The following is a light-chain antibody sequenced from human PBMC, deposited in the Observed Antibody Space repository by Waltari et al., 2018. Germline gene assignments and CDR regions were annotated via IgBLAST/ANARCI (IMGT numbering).Light chain of an antibody. CDR1: QPISGY. Sequence: DIQMTQSPSSLSASVGDRVTITCRASQPISGYLAWYQQVPGKVPKLLIHAASNLASGVPSRFSGSGSGTQFTLTISSLQPEDFATYYCQQHNSHPWTFGQVTKVEI. J-gene: IGKJ1*01. CDR3: QQHNSHPWT. V-gene: IGKV1-17*03. CDR2: AAS.